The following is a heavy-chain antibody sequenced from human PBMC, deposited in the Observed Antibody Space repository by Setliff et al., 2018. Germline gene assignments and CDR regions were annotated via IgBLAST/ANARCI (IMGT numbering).Heavy chain of an antibody. CDR1: GFTPTEYA. D-gene: IGHD3-10*01. Sequence: GGSLRLSCAVSGFTPTEYAMDWVRQVPGRGLEWVAVNTRSDKLYADSVRCRFTISTDIAKNSLYLQMSDLRVEDTAIYYCVREGPVQGDTYGFPYFDYWGQGIVVTVSS. CDR2: NTRSDK. CDR3: VREGPVQGDTYGFPYFDY. V-gene: IGHV3-21*01. J-gene: IGHJ4*02.